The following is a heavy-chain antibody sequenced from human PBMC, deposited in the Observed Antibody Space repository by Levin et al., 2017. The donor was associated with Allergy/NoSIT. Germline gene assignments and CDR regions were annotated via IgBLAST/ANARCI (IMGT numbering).Heavy chain of an antibody. CDR2: IYYSGST. CDR1: GGSISSYY. V-gene: IGHV4-59*01. D-gene: IGHD2-15*01. Sequence: SETLSLTCTVSGGSISSYYWSWIRQPPGKGLEWIGYIYYSGSTNYNPSLKSRVTISVDTSKNQFSLKLSSVTAADTAVYYCAREVGYCSGGSCYFAFDIWGQGTMVTVSS. J-gene: IGHJ3*02. CDR3: AREVGYCSGGSCYFAFDI.